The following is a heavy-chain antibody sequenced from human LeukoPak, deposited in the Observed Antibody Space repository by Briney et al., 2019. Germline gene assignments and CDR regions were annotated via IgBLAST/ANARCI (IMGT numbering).Heavy chain of an antibody. J-gene: IGHJ6*02. CDR2: IYYSGST. V-gene: IGHV4-59*01. CDR3: ARGDYGESYYYGMDV. CDR1: GGSISSYY. D-gene: IGHD4-17*01. Sequence: PSETLSLTCTVSGGSISSYYWSWIRQPPGKGLEWIGYIYYSGSTNYNPSLKSRVTISVDTSKNQFSLKLSSVTAADTAVYYCARGDYGESYYYGMDVWGQGTTVTVSS.